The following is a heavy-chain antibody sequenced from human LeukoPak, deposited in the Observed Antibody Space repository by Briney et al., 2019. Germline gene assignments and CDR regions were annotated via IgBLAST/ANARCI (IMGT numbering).Heavy chain of an antibody. CDR1: GDSISSGDYY. CDR3: ARGHDYFDY. V-gene: IGHV4-30-4*08. J-gene: IGHJ4*02. Sequence: PSETLSLTCTVSGDSISSGDYYWSWIRQPPGKGLEWIGYIYYSGNTYYNPSFQSRVTISVDTSKNQFSLNLSSVTAADTAVFYCARGHDYFDYWGQGTLVTVSS. CDR2: IYYSGNT.